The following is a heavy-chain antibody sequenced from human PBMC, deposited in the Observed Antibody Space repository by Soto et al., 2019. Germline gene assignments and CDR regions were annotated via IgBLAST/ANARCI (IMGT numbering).Heavy chain of an antibody. CDR2: ISLTGGSV. J-gene: IGHJ3*01. Sequence: GGSLRLSCAASGFTFNTYAMTWVRQPPGKGLEWVSSISLTGGSVYDADSVKGRFTISRDNSKNILYLQMTSLRVEDTAKYFCAKVIRRDAYGAFDVCGQGTLVTVSS. V-gene: IGHV3-23*01. D-gene: IGHD4-17*01. CDR3: AKVIRRDAYGAFDV. CDR1: GFTFNTYA.